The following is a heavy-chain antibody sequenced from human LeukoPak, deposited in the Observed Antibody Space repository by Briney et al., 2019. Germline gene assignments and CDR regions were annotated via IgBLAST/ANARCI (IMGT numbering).Heavy chain of an antibody. J-gene: IGHJ4*02. CDR2: INGGADST. CDR3: AKWGAQSGNYRVVDC. D-gene: IGHD3-10*01. V-gene: IGHV3-23*01. Sequence: GGSLRLSCVAFGITFSSYAMSWVRQAPGKGLEWVSAINGGADSTYYADSVKGRFTISRDNSKNTLFLQMNSLRVEDTAVYYCAKWGAQSGNYRVVDCWGRGTLVTVSS. CDR1: GITFSSYA.